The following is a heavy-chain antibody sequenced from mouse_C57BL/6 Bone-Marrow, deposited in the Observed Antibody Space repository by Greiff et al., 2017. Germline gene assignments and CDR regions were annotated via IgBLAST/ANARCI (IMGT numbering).Heavy chain of an antibody. CDR1: GFYIKDYY. CDR2: IDPENGDT. CDR3: ATPVTTVVAPWYFDV. Sequence: VQLQQSGAELVRPGASVKLSCTASGFYIKDYYMHWVKQRPEQGLEWIGWIDPENGDTEYASKFTGKATMTADTSSNTAYLQLSSLTSEDTAVYTCATPVTTVVAPWYFDVWGTGTTLTVSS. V-gene: IGHV14-4*01. J-gene: IGHJ1*03. D-gene: IGHD1-1*01.